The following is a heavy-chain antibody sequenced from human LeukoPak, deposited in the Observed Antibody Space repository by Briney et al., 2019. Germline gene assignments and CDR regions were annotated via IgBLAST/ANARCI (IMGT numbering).Heavy chain of an antibody. CDR1: GFTFSSYG. J-gene: IGHJ4*02. D-gene: IGHD2-21*01. CDR2: ISYDGSNK. CDR3: AKVVVHLWSDLDY. Sequence: GGSLRLSCAASGFTFSSYGMHRVRQAPGKGLEWVAVISYDGSNKYYADSVKGRFTISRDNSKNTLYLQMNSLRAEDTAVYYCAKVVVHLWSDLDYWGQGTLVTVSS. V-gene: IGHV3-30*18.